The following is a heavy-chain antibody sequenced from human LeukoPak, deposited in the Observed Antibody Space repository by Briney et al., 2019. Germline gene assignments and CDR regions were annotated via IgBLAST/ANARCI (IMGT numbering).Heavy chain of an antibody. V-gene: IGHV4-4*07. J-gene: IGHJ5*02. CDR1: GGPIRGYY. D-gene: IGHD6-25*01. Sequence: SETLSLICTVSGGPIRGYYWSWIRQPAGKGLEWIGRMSTSGNSNYIPSLVSRVTMSVDTSKNQFSLNLSSVTAADTAVYYCARESGSMRWFDPWGQGTLVTVSS. CDR2: MSTSGNS. CDR3: ARESGSMRWFDP.